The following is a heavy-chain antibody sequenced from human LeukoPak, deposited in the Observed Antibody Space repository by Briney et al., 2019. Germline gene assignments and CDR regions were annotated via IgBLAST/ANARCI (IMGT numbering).Heavy chain of an antibody. CDR1: GFTFSGSA. D-gene: IGHD3-10*01. CDR2: IRSKANSYAT. V-gene: IGHV3-73*01. Sequence: GGSLRLSCAASGFTFSGSAMHWVRQASGKGLEWVGRIRSKANSYATAYAASVKGRFTISRDDSKNTAYLQMNSLKTEDTAVYYCTRATMVRGAITKQFDYWGQGTLVTVSS. J-gene: IGHJ4*02. CDR3: TRATMVRGAITKQFDY.